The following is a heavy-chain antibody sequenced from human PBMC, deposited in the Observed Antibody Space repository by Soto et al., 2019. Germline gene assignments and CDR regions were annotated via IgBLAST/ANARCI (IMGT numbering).Heavy chain of an antibody. Sequence: QVQLVQSGAEVKKPGSSVKVSCKASGGTFSSYAISWVRQAPGQGLEWMGGIIPICGTANYAQKFQGRVTIAADESTSTAYMELRSLRSEDTAVYYCARGPVARPYYYYGMDVWGQGTKVTVSS. V-gene: IGHV1-69*01. CDR2: IIPICGTA. D-gene: IGHD6-19*01. CDR3: ARGPVARPYYYYGMDV. J-gene: IGHJ6*02. CDR1: GGTFSSYA.